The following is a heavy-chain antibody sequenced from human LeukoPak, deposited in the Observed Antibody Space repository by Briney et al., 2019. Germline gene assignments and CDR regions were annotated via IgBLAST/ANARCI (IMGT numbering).Heavy chain of an antibody. CDR1: GGSISSGSYY. J-gene: IGHJ5*02. CDR3: AREALVVVPAATYNWFDP. Sequence: SETLSLTCTVSGGSISSGSYYWSWIRQPAGKGLEWIGRIYTSGSTNYNPSLKSRVTVLVDTSKNQFSLKLSSVTAADTAVYYCAREALVVVPAATYNWFDPWGQGTLVTVSS. V-gene: IGHV4-61*02. CDR2: IYTSGST. D-gene: IGHD2-2*01.